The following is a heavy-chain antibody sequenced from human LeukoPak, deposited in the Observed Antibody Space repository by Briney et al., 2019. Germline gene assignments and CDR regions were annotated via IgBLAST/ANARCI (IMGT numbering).Heavy chain of an antibody. J-gene: IGHJ4*02. Sequence: SETLSLTCTVSGGSISSYYWSWIRQPAGKGLEWIGRIYTSGSTNYNPSLKSRVTMSLDTSTNQFSLKLSSVTAADTAVYYCARRALEENYFDYWGQGTLVTVSS. V-gene: IGHV4-4*07. CDR3: ARRALEENYFDY. CDR2: IYTSGST. D-gene: IGHD6-6*01. CDR1: GGSISSYY.